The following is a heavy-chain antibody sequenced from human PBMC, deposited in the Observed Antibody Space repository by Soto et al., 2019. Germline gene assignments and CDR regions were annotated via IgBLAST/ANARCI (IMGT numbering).Heavy chain of an antibody. J-gene: IGHJ6*02. D-gene: IGHD6-6*01. V-gene: IGHV4-34*01. Sequence: SETLSLTCAVYGGSFSGYYWSWIRQPPGKGLEWIGEINHSGSTNYNPSLKSRVTISVDTSKNQFSLKLSSVTAADTAVYYCARGSKWPSLKYSSSTTGMDVWGQGTTVTVSS. CDR3: ARGSKWPSLKYSSSTTGMDV. CDR2: INHSGST. CDR1: GGSFSGYY.